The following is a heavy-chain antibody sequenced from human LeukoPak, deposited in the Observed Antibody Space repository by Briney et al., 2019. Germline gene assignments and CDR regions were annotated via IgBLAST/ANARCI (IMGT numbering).Heavy chain of an antibody. CDR3: ASTYGDYVSSSDYYYYHMDV. Sequence: PGGSLRLSCAASGFTFSSYGMSWVRQAPGKGLEWVSAISGSGGSTHYADSVEGRFTISRDNSKDTLYLQMNSLRAEDTAVFYCASTYGDYVSSSDYYYYHMDVWGKGTTVTISS. CDR1: GFTFSSYG. CDR2: ISGSGGST. V-gene: IGHV3-23*01. J-gene: IGHJ6*03. D-gene: IGHD4-17*01.